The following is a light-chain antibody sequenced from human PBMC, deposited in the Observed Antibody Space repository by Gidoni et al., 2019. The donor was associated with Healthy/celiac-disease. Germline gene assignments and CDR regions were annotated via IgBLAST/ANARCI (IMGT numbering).Light chain of an antibody. Sequence: QSALTQTASVPGYPGQSITISCTGTSSDVGGYNYVSWYQQHPGKAPKLMIYDVSNRPSGVSNRFSGSKSCNTASLTISGLQAEDEADYYCSSYTSSSTLVVFGGGTKLTVL. CDR1: SSDVGGYNY. V-gene: IGLV2-14*03. CDR3: SSYTSSSTLVV. J-gene: IGLJ2*01. CDR2: DVS.